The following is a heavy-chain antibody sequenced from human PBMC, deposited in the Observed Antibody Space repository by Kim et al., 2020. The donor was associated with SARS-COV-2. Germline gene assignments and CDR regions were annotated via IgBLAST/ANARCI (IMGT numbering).Heavy chain of an antibody. V-gene: IGHV7-4-1*02. CDR1: GYTFTSYA. CDR3: ARGVILWFGELWPIDY. Sequence: ASVKVSCKASGYTFTSYAMNWVRQAPGQGLEWMGWINTNTGNPTYAQGFTGRFVFSLDTSVSTAYLQISSLKAVDTAVYYCARGVILWFGELWPIDYWGQGTLVTVSS. D-gene: IGHD3-10*01. J-gene: IGHJ4*02. CDR2: INTNTGNP.